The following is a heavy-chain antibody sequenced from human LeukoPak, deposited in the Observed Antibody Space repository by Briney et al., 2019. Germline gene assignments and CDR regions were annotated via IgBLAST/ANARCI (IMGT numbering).Heavy chain of an antibody. J-gene: IGHJ4*02. CDR2: ISSSGSTI. Sequence: PGGSLRLSCAASGFTFSSYEMNWVRQAPGKGLEWVSYISSSGSTIYYADSVKGRFTISRDNSKNTLYLQMNSLRAEDTAVYYCARVGGYIMTYYFDYWGQGTLVTVSS. CDR1: GFTFSSYE. V-gene: IGHV3-48*03. CDR3: ARVGGYIMTYYFDY. D-gene: IGHD5-18*01.